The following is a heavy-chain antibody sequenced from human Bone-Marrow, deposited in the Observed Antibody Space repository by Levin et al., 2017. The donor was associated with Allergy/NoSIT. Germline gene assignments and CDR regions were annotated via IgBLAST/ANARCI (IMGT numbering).Heavy chain of an antibody. CDR2: ISFDGKTA. J-gene: IGHJ4*02. CDR3: AKDLSHSTDWPFFDS. V-gene: IGHV3-30*18. D-gene: IGHD6-19*01. Sequence: GGSLRLSCATSGFALGGFDMHWVRQAPGKGPEWVADISFDGKTANYAASVSGRFTVSRDNSRNTVYLPVDNLSPEDTARYYCAKDLSHSTDWPFFDSWGQGTLVTVSS. CDR1: GFALGGFD.